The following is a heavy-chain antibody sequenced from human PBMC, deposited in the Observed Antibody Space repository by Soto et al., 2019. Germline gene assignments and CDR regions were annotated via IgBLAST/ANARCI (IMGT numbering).Heavy chain of an antibody. CDR2: ISYDGSNK. V-gene: IGHV3-30*18. CDR3: ANLGMVRGVIGGY. Sequence: GGSLRLSCAASGFTFSSYGMHWVRQAPGKGLEWVAVISYDGSNKYYADSVKGRFTISRDNSKNTLYLQMNSLRAEDTAVYYCANLGMVRGVIGGYWGQGTLVTVSS. J-gene: IGHJ4*02. D-gene: IGHD3-10*01. CDR1: GFTFSSYG.